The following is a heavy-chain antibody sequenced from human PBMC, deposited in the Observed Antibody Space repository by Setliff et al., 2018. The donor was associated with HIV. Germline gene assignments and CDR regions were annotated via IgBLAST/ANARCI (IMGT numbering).Heavy chain of an antibody. CDR2: ILPLLGST. V-gene: IGHV1-69*13. D-gene: IGHD3-16*01. J-gene: IGHJ4*02. Sequence: SVKVSCKASGGPFSTYTITWVRQAPGQGLEWIGGILPLLGSTNYAQKFRDRVTITADEFTNTAYMELKSLTSGDTAVYYCAGDKGGMPEHHYLDYWGQGTLVTVSS. CDR3: AGDKGGMPEHHYLDY. CDR1: GGPFSTYT.